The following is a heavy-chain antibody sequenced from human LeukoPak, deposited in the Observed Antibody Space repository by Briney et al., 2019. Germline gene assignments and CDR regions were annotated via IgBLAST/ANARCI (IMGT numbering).Heavy chain of an antibody. CDR2: ISYDGSNK. CDR3: AKVTEPYGSRSYYPLYYFDY. J-gene: IGHJ4*02. Sequence: GGSLRLSCAASGFTFSSYGMHWVRQAPGKGLERVAVISYDGSNKYYADSVKGRFTISRDNSKNTLYLQMNSLRAEDTAVYYCAKVTEPYGSRSYYPLYYFDYWGQGTLVTVSS. CDR1: GFTFSSYG. V-gene: IGHV3-30*18. D-gene: IGHD3-10*01.